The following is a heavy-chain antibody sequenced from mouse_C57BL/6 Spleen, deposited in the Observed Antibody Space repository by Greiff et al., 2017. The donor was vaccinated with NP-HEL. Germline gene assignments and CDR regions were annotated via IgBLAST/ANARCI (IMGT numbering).Heavy chain of an antibody. V-gene: IGHV1-85*01. CDR1: GYTFTSYD. CDR2: IYPRDGST. CDR3: ATRSQTYFDV. D-gene: IGHD3-2*01. Sequence: QVHVKQSGPELVKPGASVKLSCKASGYTFTSYDINWVKQRPGQGLEWIGWIYPRDGSTKYNEKFKGKATLTVDTSSSTAYMELHSLTSEDSAVYFCATRSQTYFDVWGTGTTVTVSS. J-gene: IGHJ1*03.